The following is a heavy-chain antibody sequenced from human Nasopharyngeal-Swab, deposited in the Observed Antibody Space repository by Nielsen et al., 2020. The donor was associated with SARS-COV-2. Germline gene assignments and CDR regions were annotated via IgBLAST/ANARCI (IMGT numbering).Heavy chain of an antibody. J-gene: IGHJ6*02. D-gene: IGHD3-3*01. V-gene: IGHV3-72*01. Sequence: GESLKISCAASGFTFSDHYMDWVRQAPGKGLEWVGRTRNKANSYTIEDAAYVKGRFTISRDNSENSVYLQMNSLKTEDTAVYYCARGATIFGVVLGDSYGMDVWGQGTTVTVSS. CDR3: ARGATIFGVVLGDSYGMDV. CDR1: GFTFSDHY. CDR2: TRNKANSYTI.